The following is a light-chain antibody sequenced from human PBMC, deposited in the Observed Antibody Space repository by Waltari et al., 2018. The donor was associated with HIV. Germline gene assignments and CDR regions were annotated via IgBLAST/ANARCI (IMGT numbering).Light chain of an antibody. J-gene: IGLJ3*02. CDR2: RNN. V-gene: IGLV1-47*01. CDR3: ATWDDSLSGRV. Sequence: QSVLTQPPSASGAPGQKFTISCSGSRSNIGRNYVYWYQQLPGAAPKLLIYRNNQRPAGVPDRFAGCKSGTSASLAVSGLRSEDEGHYYWATWDDSLSGRVFGGGTKLTVL. CDR1: RSNIGRNY.